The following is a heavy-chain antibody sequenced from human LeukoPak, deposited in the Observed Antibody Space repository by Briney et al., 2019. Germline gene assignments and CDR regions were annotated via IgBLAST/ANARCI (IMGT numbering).Heavy chain of an antibody. Sequence: RGSLRLSCAASGFTFSSYAMNWVRQAPGKGLEWVSYISSTTSRLYYADSVKGRFTISRDSTRRSLFLQMNSLRDEDTAVYYCARDIHWAFDYWGQGTLVTVSS. CDR3: ARDIHWAFDY. CDR2: ISSTTSRL. CDR1: GFTFSSYA. V-gene: IGHV3-48*02. D-gene: IGHD7-27*01. J-gene: IGHJ4*02.